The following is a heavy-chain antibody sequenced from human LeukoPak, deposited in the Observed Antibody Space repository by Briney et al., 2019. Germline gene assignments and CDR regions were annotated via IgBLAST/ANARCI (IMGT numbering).Heavy chain of an antibody. Sequence: SETLSLTCTVSGGSISSYYWSWIRQPPGKGLEWIGYIYYSGSTNYNPSLKSRVTISVDTSKNQFSLKLSSVTAADAAVYYCARQGERGRRGAFDIWGQGTMVTVSS. CDR3: ARQGERGRRGAFDI. V-gene: IGHV4-59*08. CDR1: GGSISSYY. D-gene: IGHD1-1*01. CDR2: IYYSGST. J-gene: IGHJ3*02.